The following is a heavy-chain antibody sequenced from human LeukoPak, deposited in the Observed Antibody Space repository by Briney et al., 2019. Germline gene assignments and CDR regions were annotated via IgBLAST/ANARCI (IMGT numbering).Heavy chain of an antibody. Sequence: SETLSLTCTVAGGSISSYYWSWIRQPAGKGLEWIGRIYATGSTNYSPSLRTRVTMSVDTSKNQFSLKLSSVTAADTAVYYCARGVMPTAMPAGGFDYWGQGTLVTVSS. J-gene: IGHJ4*02. V-gene: IGHV4-4*07. D-gene: IGHD2-2*01. CDR1: GGSISSYY. CDR3: ARGVMPTAMPAGGFDY. CDR2: IYATGST.